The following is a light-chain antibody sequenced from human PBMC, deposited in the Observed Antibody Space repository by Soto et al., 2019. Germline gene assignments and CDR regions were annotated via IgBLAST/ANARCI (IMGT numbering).Light chain of an antibody. Sequence: DIQLTQSPSFLSASVGDRVTITCRSSQGISNYLAWYQQKPVKAPNLLIYVASTLQSAVPSRFSGSGSGTEFTLTISRLQPEDLATYYCRQLFSFPPTFGQGTRLEIK. CDR1: QGISNY. V-gene: IGKV1-9*01. CDR2: VAS. CDR3: RQLFSFPPT. J-gene: IGKJ5*01.